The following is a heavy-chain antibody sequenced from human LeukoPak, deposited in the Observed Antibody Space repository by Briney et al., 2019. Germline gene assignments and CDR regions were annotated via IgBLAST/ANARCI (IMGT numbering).Heavy chain of an antibody. J-gene: IGHJ4*02. Sequence: GGSLRLSCAASGFSVSSYGFNWVRQAPGRGLEWVSYISTSGTSMYYADSVRGRFTVSRDNAKNTLYLQMNSLRAEDTAVYYCAKGSLGSWYYFDYWGQGTLVTVSS. D-gene: IGHD6-13*01. V-gene: IGHV3-48*03. CDR3: AKGSLGSWYYFDY. CDR2: ISTSGTSM. CDR1: GFSVSSYG.